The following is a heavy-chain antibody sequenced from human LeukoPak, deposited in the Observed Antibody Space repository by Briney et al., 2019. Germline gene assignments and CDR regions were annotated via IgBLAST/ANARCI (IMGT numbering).Heavy chain of an antibody. J-gene: IGHJ4*02. CDR3: ARDAVRYSSGWYEDY. Sequence: GSLRLSCAASGFTFSSYAMHWVRQAPGKGLEWVAVISYDGSNKYYADSVKGRFTISRDNSKNTLYLQMNSLRAEDTAVYFCARDAVRYSSGWYEDYWGQGSLVTVSS. CDR1: GFTFSSYA. V-gene: IGHV3-30-3*01. CDR2: ISYDGSNK. D-gene: IGHD6-13*01.